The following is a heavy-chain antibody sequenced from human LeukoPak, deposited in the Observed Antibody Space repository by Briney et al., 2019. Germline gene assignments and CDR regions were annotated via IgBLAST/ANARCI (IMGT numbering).Heavy chain of an antibody. J-gene: IGHJ4*02. V-gene: IGHV1-2*02. CDR1: GYTFTGYY. CDR3: ARAQWDSGSWYASTTFDY. Sequence: VASVKVSCKASGYTFTGYYMHWVRQAPGQGLEWMGWINPNSGGTNYAQKFQGRVTMTRDTSISTAYMELSRLRSDDTAVYYCARAQWDSGSWYASTTFDYWGQGTLVTVSS. D-gene: IGHD6-13*01. CDR2: INPNSGGT.